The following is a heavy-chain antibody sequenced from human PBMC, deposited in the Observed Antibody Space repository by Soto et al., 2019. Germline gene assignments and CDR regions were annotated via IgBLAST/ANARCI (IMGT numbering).Heavy chain of an antibody. CDR3: ARDVVICDGGCCCGVHLDV. Sequence: EVQLVESGGGLVQPGGSLRLSCAASGFTVSSKYMSWVRQAPGKGLEWVSLIQSGGPTYYADSVKGRFTIYRDTSENTGHLQMDSLRAEDTDVYYCARDVVICDGGCCCGVHLDVWGKGTTVTVSS. CDR1: GFTVSSKY. CDR2: IQSGGPT. V-gene: IGHV3-66*01. D-gene: IGHD2-21*01. J-gene: IGHJ6*04.